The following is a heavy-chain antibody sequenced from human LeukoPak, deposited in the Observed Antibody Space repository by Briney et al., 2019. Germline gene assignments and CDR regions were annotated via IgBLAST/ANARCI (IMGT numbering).Heavy chain of an antibody. J-gene: IGHJ4*02. CDR2: IRYDGTNK. V-gene: IGHV3-30*02. CDR1: GFTFSSYG. Sequence: PGGSLRLSCAASGFTFSSYGMHWVRQAPGKGLEWVAFIRYDGTNKYYADSVKGRFTISRDNSKNTMYLQMNSLRAEDTAVYFCATGRATAMVRLDYWGQGTLVTVSS. D-gene: IGHD5-18*01. CDR3: ATGRATAMVRLDY.